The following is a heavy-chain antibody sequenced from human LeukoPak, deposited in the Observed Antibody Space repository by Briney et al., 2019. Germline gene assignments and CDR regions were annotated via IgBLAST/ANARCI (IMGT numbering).Heavy chain of an antibody. D-gene: IGHD6-19*01. CDR1: GFTFSSYS. CDR2: ISSSSSYI. Sequence: GGSLRLSCAASGFTFSSYSMNWVRQAPGKGLEWVSSISSSSSYIYYADSVKGRFTISRDNSKNTLYLQMNSLRAEDTAVYYCANPYSSGWYDLWGQGTLVTVSS. J-gene: IGHJ5*02. V-gene: IGHV3-21*01. CDR3: ANPYSSGWYDL.